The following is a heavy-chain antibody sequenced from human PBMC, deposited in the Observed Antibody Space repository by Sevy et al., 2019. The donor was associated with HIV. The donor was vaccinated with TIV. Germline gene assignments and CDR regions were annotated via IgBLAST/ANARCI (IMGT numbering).Heavy chain of an antibody. D-gene: IGHD6-13*01. J-gene: IGHJ3*02. Sequence: SLRLSCAASGFTFDVYAMHWVRQAPGKGLEWVSGISWNSGSIGYADSVKGRFTISRDNAKNSLYLQMNSLRAEDTALYYCAKDTVEIAAAGTGGAFDIWGQGTMVTVSS. V-gene: IGHV3-9*01. CDR1: GFTFDVYA. CDR3: AKDTVEIAAAGTGGAFDI. CDR2: ISWNSGSI.